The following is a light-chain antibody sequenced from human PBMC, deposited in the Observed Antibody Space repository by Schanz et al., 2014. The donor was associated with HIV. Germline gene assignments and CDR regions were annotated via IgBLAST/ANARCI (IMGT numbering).Light chain of an antibody. V-gene: IGLV2-8*01. CDR3: ASYGGSNNLL. J-gene: IGLJ2*01. CDR2: EVS. CDR1: SSDVGGYNY. Sequence: QSALTQPPSASGSPGQSVTISCTGTSSDVGGYNYVSWYQQHPGKAPKLMIYEVSKRPSGVPDRFSGAKSGNTAFLLISGLQDEDEADYYCASYGGSNNLLFGGGTKLTVL.